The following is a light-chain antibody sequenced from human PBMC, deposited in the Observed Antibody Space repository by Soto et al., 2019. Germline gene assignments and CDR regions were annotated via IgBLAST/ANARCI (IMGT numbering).Light chain of an antibody. Sequence: DIQMTQSPSTLSASIGDRITISCRASQNIDTWLAWYQQRPGEAPKLLIYTASNLENGVPSRFSGSGSGTAFTLTISSQQPEDFATYYCQQYSDSSRSIGQGTQVE. CDR2: TAS. V-gene: IGKV1-5*03. CDR1: QNIDTW. CDR3: QQYSDSSRS. J-gene: IGKJ1*01.